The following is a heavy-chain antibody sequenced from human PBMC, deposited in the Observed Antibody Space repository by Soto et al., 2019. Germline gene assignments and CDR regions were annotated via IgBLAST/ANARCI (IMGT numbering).Heavy chain of an antibody. D-gene: IGHD6-13*01. CDR3: ARAPGQQGFHFDY. CDR2: SNAGTGNT. V-gene: IGHV1-3*01. Sequence: ASVKVSCKASGYTFTTYSMHWVRQAPGQRLEWMGWSNAGTGNTKYSQKFQGRVIITWDTSATTAYMELSSLRSEDTAAYYCARAPGQQGFHFDYWGQGSQVTVSS. CDR1: GYTFTTYS. J-gene: IGHJ4*02.